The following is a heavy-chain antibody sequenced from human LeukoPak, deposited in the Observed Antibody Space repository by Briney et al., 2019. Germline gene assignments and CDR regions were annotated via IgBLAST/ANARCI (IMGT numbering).Heavy chain of an antibody. CDR3: ARAMGAVAGTGKDYYYGMDV. CDR2: ISYDGSNK. D-gene: IGHD6-19*01. J-gene: IGHJ6*04. CDR1: GFTFSSYA. V-gene: IGHV3-30*04. Sequence: GGSLRLSCAASGFTFSSYAMHWVRQAPGKGLEWVAVISYDGSNKYYADSVKGRFTISRDNSKNTLYLQMNSLRAEGTAVYYCARAMGAVAGTGKDYYYGMDVWGKGTTVTVSS.